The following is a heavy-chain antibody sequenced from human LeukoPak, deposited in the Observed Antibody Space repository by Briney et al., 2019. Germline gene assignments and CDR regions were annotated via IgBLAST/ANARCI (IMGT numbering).Heavy chain of an antibody. CDR2: IYYSGST. CDR3: ARGVNDYGGNHY. V-gene: IGHV4-39*07. D-gene: IGHD4-23*01. CDR1: GGSISTSSYY. Sequence: SETLSLTCTVSGGSISTSSYYWGWIRQPPGKGLEWIGSIYYSGSTYYNPSLKSRVTISVDTSKNQFSLKLSSVTAADTAVYYCARGVNDYGGNHYWGQGTLVTVSS. J-gene: IGHJ4*02.